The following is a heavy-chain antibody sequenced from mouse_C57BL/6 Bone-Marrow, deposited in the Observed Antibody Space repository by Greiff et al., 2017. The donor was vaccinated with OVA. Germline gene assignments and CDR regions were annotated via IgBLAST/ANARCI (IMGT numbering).Heavy chain of an antibody. CDR3: GYGSGFAY. Sequence: VQLQQSGPGLVKPSQSLSLTCSVTGYSITSGYYWNWIRQFPGNKLEWMGYISYDGSNNYNPSLKNRISITRDTSKNQFFLKLNSVTTEDTATYYCGYGSGFAYWGQGTLVTVSA. CDR2: ISYDGSN. V-gene: IGHV3-6*01. CDR1: GYSITSGYY. D-gene: IGHD1-1*01. J-gene: IGHJ3*01.